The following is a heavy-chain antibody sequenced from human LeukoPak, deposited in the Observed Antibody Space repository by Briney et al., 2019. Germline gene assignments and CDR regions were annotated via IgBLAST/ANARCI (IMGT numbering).Heavy chain of an antibody. CDR1: GLTFRNYG. CDR2: IWYDGSNQ. Sequence: GGSLRLSCAASGLTFRNYGMHWVHQAPGKGLEWVAVIWYDGSNQYYVDSVKGRFTVSRDNAKNTLYLQMNSLRAEDTAVYYCARDWVGYDFWSGTHTIQAFDIWGQGTMVTVSS. D-gene: IGHD3-3*01. CDR3: ARDWVGYDFWSGTHTIQAFDI. V-gene: IGHV3-33*01. J-gene: IGHJ3*02.